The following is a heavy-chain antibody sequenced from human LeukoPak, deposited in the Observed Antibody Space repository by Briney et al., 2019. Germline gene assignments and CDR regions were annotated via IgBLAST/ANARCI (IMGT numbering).Heavy chain of an antibody. CDR2: ISGSGAST. Sequence: SCTASGGTFSNYAMSWVRQAPGKGLEWVSLISGSGASTYYPDSVKGRFTISRDNSKNTLSLQMNSLRAEDTAVYYCAPDLRGSASSLDDWGQGTLVTVSS. CDR3: APDLRGSASSLDD. CDR1: GGTFSNYA. V-gene: IGHV3-23*01. J-gene: IGHJ4*02. D-gene: IGHD6-25*01.